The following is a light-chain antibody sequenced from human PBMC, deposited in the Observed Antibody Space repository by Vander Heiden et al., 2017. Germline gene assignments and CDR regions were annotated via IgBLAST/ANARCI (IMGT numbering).Light chain of an antibody. CDR1: SSNIGAGYD. CDR2: GNS. Sequence: QSVLTQPPSVSAPPGQRVTISCTGSSSNIGAGYDVHWYQQLPGTAPKLLIYGNSNRPSGVPDRFSGSKSGTSASLAITGLQAEDEADYYCQSYDSSLSGVVFGGGTKLTVL. V-gene: IGLV1-40*01. CDR3: QSYDSSLSGVV. J-gene: IGLJ2*01.